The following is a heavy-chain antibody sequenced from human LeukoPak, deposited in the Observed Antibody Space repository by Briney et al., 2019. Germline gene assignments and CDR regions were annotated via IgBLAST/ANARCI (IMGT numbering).Heavy chain of an antibody. CDR2: INPNSGGT. CDR3: ARKYGSGPRWPPYKDYGMDV. Sequence: ASVKVSRKASGYTFTGYYMHWVRQAPGQGLEWMGWINPNSGGTNYAQKFQGRVTMTRDTSISTAYMELSRLRSDDTAVYYCARKYGSGPRWPPYKDYGMDVWGQGTTVTVSS. V-gene: IGHV1-2*02. D-gene: IGHD3-10*01. J-gene: IGHJ6*02. CDR1: GYTFTGYY.